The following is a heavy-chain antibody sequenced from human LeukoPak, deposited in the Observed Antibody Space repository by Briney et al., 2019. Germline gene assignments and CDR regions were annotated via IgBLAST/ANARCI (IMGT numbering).Heavy chain of an antibody. V-gene: IGHV3-72*01. CDR1: GFTFSNHY. CDR2: TSNKANSYTT. D-gene: IGHD3-9*01. CDR3: AREAYDILTGPDAFDI. Sequence: GGSLRPSCVASGFTFSNHYMNWVRQAPGKGLEWVGRTSNKANSYTTDYAASVKGRFTISRDDSKNSVYLQMNSLKTEDTAVYYCAREAYDILTGPDAFDIWGQGTMVTVSS. J-gene: IGHJ3*02.